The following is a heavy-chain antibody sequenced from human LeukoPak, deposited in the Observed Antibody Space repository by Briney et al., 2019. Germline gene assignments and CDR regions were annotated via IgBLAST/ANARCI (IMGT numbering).Heavy chain of an antibody. J-gene: IGHJ4*02. CDR3: AGTGITMVRGVPTN. V-gene: IGHV4-59*08. CDR1: GGSISSYY. D-gene: IGHD3-10*01. Sequence: ETLSLTCTVSGGSISSYYWTWIRQPPGKGLEWIGYIYYSGSTNYNPSLKSRVTISVDTSKNQFSLKLSSVTAADTAVYYCAGTGITMVRGVPTNWGQGTLVTVSS. CDR2: IYYSGST.